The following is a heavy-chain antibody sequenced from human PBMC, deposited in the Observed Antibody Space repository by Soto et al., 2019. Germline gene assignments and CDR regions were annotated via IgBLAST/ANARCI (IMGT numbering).Heavy chain of an antibody. V-gene: IGHV1-69*12. D-gene: IGHD6-6*01. CDR1: GGTFSSYA. CDR3: ARGTRTAARPVFEYFQH. CDR2: IIPIFGTA. J-gene: IGHJ1*01. Sequence: QVQLVQSGAEVKKPGSSVKVSCKASGGTFSSYAISLVRQAPGQVLEWMGGIIPIFGTANYAQKFQARVTITADESTSTAYMERSRLRSEDTAVYYCARGTRTAARPVFEYFQHWGQGTLVTVSS.